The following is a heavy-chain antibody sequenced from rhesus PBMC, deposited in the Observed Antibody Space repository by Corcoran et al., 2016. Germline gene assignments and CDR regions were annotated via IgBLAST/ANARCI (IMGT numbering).Heavy chain of an antibody. J-gene: IGHJ4*01. D-gene: IGHD5-24*01. CDR1: GFSTSPSDKG. CDR3: ARRFRYSDQAYFDY. V-gene: IGHV2-174*01. Sequence: QVTLKESGPALVKPTQTLTLTCTFSGFSTSPSDKGGGRIRPPPGKALEGLALIYWNDEKYYSTSLKSRLTISKDTSKNQVVLTMTNVDPVDTATYFCARRFRYSDQAYFDYWGQGVLVTVSS. CDR2: IYWNDEK.